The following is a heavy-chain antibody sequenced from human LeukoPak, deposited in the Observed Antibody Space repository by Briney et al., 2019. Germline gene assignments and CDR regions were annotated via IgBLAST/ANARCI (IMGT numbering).Heavy chain of an antibody. CDR2: ISSSSSTI. D-gene: IGHD3-10*01. J-gene: IGHJ6*02. Sequence: GGSLRLSCAASGFTFSSYSMNWVRQAPGKGLEWVSYISSSSSTIYYADSVKGRFTISRDNAKNSLYLQMNSLRDEDTAVYYCAREGPYYGSGSYRGDVWGQGTRSPSP. CDR1: GFTFSSYS. CDR3: AREGPYYGSGSYRGDV. V-gene: IGHV3-48*02.